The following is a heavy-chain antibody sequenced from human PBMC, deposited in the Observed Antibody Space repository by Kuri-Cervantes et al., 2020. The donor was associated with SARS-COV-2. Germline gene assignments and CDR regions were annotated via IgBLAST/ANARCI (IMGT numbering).Heavy chain of an antibody. CDR2: ISYDGSNK. CDR3: ARDFSSWGEDPDAFDI. V-gene: IGHV3-30*03. CDR1: GFTFSNAW. D-gene: IGHD6-19*01. J-gene: IGHJ3*02. Sequence: GESLKISCAASGFTFSNAWMSWVRQAPGKGLEWVAVISYDGSNKYYADSVKGRFTISRDNSKNTLYLQMNSLRAEDTAVYYCARDFSSWGEDPDAFDIWGQGTMVTVSS.